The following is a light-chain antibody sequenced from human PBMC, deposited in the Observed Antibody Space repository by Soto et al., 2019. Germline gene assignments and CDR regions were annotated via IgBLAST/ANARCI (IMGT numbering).Light chain of an antibody. CDR2: DAS. J-gene: IGKJ4*01. V-gene: IGKV1-33*01. CDR1: QDISNY. Sequence: DIQMTQSPSSLSASVGDRVTITCQASQDISNYLNWYQQKPGKAPKLLIYDASNLETGVPSRFSGSGSGTDFTFTISSLQPEDIATYYCQQYDILPLTFGGGTKVDI. CDR3: QQYDILPLT.